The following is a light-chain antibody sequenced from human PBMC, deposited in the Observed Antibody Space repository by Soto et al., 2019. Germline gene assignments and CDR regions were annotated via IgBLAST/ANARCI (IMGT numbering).Light chain of an antibody. J-gene: IGKJ5*01. V-gene: IGKV3-11*01. Sequence: EIVLTQSPATLSLSPGERATLSCRASQSVSSYLAWYQQKPGQAPRLLIYDASNRATGITARFSGSGSGTDFTLTISSLEPEDFAVYYWQQRSNWPPRITVGQGTRLEIK. CDR3: QQRSNWPPRIT. CDR1: QSVSSY. CDR2: DAS.